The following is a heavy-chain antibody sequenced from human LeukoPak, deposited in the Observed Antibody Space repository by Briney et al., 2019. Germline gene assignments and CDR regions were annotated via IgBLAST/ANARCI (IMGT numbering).Heavy chain of an antibody. V-gene: IGHV4-31*03. CDR3: ARVDDSSGYFAFDY. J-gene: IGHJ4*02. CDR1: GGSISSGGYY. D-gene: IGHD3-22*01. CDR2: IYYSGST. Sequence: PSETLSLTCTVSGGSISSGGYYWSWIRQRPGKGLEWIGYIYYSGSTYYNPSLKSRVTISVDTSKNQFSLKLSSVTAADTAVYYCARVDDSSGYFAFDYWGQGTLVTVSS.